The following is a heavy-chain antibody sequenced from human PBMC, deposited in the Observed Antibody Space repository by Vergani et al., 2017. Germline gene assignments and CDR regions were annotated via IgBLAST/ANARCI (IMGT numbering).Heavy chain of an antibody. D-gene: IGHD4-17*01. Sequence: QVQLVQSGAEVKKPGASVKVSCKASGYTFTSYAMHWVRQAPGQRLEWMGWINAGNGNTKYSQKFQGRVTITRDTSASTAYMELSSLRSEDTAVYYCAVGGDYGDYEWGYYYYGMDVWGQGTTVTVSS. J-gene: IGHJ6*02. CDR1: GYTFTSYA. V-gene: IGHV1-3*01. CDR2: INAGNGNT. CDR3: AVGGDYGDYEWGYYYYGMDV.